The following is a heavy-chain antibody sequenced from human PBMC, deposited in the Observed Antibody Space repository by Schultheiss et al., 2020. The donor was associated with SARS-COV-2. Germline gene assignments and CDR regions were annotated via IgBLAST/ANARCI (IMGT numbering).Heavy chain of an antibody. CDR2: INSDGSST. D-gene: IGHD6-19*01. V-gene: IGHV3-74*01. CDR1: GFTFSGSA. Sequence: GGSLRLSCAASGFTFSGSAMHWVRQAPGKGLVWVSRINSDGSSTSYADSVKGRFTISRDNSKNTLYLQMNSLRAEDTAVYYCASYSSGWYPDAFDIWGQGTMVTVSS. CDR3: ASYSSGWYPDAFDI. J-gene: IGHJ3*02.